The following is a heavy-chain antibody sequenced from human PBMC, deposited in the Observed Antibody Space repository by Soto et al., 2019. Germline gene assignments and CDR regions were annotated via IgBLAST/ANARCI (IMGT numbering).Heavy chain of an antibody. J-gene: IGHJ4*02. CDR3: ARVYCSGGSGYHLDY. CDR2: INSDGSST. CDR1: GFTFSSYW. V-gene: IGHV3-74*01. Sequence: EVQLVESGGGLVQPGGSLRLSCAPSGFTFSSYWMHWVRQAPGKGLVWVSRINSDGSSTSYPDSVKGRFTISRDNAKNTLYLQMNSLRAEDTAVYYCARVYCSGGSGYHLDYWGQGTLVTVSS. D-gene: IGHD2-15*01.